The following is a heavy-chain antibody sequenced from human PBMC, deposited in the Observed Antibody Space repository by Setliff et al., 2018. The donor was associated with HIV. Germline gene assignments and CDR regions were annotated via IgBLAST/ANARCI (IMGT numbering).Heavy chain of an antibody. CDR2: INPSGGST. D-gene: IGHD3-3*01. CDR3: ARDPSYSPYYDFWSGYYPHDALDI. CDR1: GYNSTAYY. V-gene: IGHV1-46*01. J-gene: IGHJ3*02. Sequence: ASVKVSCKASGYNSTAYYLHWVRQAPGQGLEWMGIINPSGGSTSYAQKFQGRVTMTRDTSTSTVYMELSSLRSEDTAIYYCARDPSYSPYYDFWSGYYPHDALDIWGQGTMVTVSS.